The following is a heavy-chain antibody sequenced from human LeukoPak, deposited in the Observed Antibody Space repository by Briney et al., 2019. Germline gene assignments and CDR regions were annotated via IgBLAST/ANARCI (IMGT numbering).Heavy chain of an antibody. CDR1: GFTFSSYW. CDR2: ISSDGSST. CDR3: GRGGKVEQLVLAR. Sequence: GGPLRLSCAASGFTFSSYWMHWVRQAPGKGLVWVSRISSDGSSTTYADSVKGRFTISRDNAKNTLYLQMNSLRAEDTAVYYCGRGGKVEQLVLARWGQGSLVTVSS. D-gene: IGHD6-13*01. J-gene: IGHJ4*02. V-gene: IGHV3-74*01.